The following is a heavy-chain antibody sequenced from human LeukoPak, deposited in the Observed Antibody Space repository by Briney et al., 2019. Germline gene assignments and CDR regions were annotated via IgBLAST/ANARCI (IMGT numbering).Heavy chain of an antibody. D-gene: IGHD6-13*01. J-gene: IGHJ6*03. CDR1: GGSIISYY. V-gene: IGHV4-59*01. CDR2: IYYSGST. CDR3: ARDDPYSSSWYGNSYYYMDV. Sequence: PSETLSLTCTVSGGSIISYYWRWIRQPPGRGLAWIGCIYYSGSTNYNPSLKSRVTISVDTPKNQFSLKLSSVSAADTAAYYCARDDPYSSSWYGNSYYYMDVWGKGTTVTVSS.